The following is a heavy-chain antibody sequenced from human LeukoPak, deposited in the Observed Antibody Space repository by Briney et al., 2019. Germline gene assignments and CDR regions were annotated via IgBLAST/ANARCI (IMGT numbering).Heavy chain of an antibody. J-gene: IGHJ5*02. V-gene: IGHV3-20*04. CDR2: INWNGGST. D-gene: IGHD6-6*01. CDR1: GFTFDDYG. CDR3: AKDIEYSSSSNWFDP. Sequence: GGSLRLSCAASGFTFDDYGMSWVRQAPGKGLEWVSGINWNGGSTGYADSVKGRFTISRDNAKNSLYLQMNSLRAEDTALYYCAKDIEYSSSSNWFDPWGQGTLVTVSS.